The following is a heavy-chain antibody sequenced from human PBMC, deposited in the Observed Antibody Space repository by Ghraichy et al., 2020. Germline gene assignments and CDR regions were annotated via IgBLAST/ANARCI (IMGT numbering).Heavy chain of an antibody. CDR2: IYHSGRT. CDR3: ARDHEVYIVGGIYYGMDV. D-gene: IGHD1-26*01. CDR1: GGSISSSNW. V-gene: IGHV4-4*02. Sequence: SETLSLTCAVSGGSISSSNWWSWVRQPPGKGLEWIGEIYHSGRTNYNPALKSRVTISLDKSKNQFSLRVSSVTAADTAVYYCARDHEVYIVGGIYYGMDVWGQGTTVTVSS. J-gene: IGHJ6*02.